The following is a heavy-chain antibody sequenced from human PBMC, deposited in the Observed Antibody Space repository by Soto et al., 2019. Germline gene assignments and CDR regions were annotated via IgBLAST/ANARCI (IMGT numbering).Heavy chain of an antibody. V-gene: IGHV3-30-3*01. D-gene: IGHD3-3*01. CDR3: ARDLYYYDFWSGPYYYYGMDV. CDR1: GFTFSSYA. Sequence: SLRLSCAASGFTFSSYAMHWVRQAPGKGLEWVAVISYDGSNKYYADSVKGRFTISRDNSKNTLYLQMNSLRAEDTAVYYCARDLYYYDFWSGPYYYYGMDVWGQGTTVTVSS. J-gene: IGHJ6*02. CDR2: ISYDGSNK.